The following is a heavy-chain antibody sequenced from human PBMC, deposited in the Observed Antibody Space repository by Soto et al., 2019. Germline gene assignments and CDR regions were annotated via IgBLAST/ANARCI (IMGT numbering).Heavy chain of an antibody. CDR1: GGSISSYY. CDR2: IYYSGST. J-gene: IGHJ4*02. Sequence: SETLSLTCTVSGGSISSYYWSWIRQPPGKGLEWIGYIYYSGSTNYNPSLKSRVTISVDTSKNQFSLKLSSVTAADTAVYYCARGVTIFGVVKWGQGTLVTVS. V-gene: IGHV4-59*01. D-gene: IGHD3-3*01. CDR3: ARGVTIFGVVK.